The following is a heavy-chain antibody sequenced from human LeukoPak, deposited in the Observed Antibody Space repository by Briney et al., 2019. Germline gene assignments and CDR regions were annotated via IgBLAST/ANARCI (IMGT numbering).Heavy chain of an antibody. CDR2: ISSTSTYI. Sequence: GGSLRLSCAASGFTFSSFTMNWVRQAPGKGLEWVSSISSTSTYIHYADSVKGRFTISRDNAKNSLYLQMNSLRAEDTAVYYCARGRLDYGDYLNWFDPWGQGTLVTVSS. CDR1: GFTFSSFT. CDR3: ARGRLDYGDYLNWFDP. V-gene: IGHV3-21*01. D-gene: IGHD4-17*01. J-gene: IGHJ5*02.